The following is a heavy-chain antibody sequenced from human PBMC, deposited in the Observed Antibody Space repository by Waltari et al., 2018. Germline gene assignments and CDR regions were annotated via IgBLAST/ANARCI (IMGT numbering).Heavy chain of an antibody. D-gene: IGHD3-16*01. V-gene: IGHV4-39*02. CDR1: GDSIDRRGYY. J-gene: IGHJ4*02. CDR2: IYYSGGT. Sequence: QLQLQESGPGLVKPSETLSLTCIVSGDSIDRRGYYWGWIRQPPGKGLAWIGSIYYSGGTFYDPSLKSRVTISVDTSKNHFSLKLSSVTAADTAVYYCARPNSSTLGGGFDYWGQGTLVTVSS. CDR3: ARPNSSTLGGGFDY.